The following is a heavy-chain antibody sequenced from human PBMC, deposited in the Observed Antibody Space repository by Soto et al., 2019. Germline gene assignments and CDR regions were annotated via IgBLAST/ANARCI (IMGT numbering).Heavy chain of an antibody. D-gene: IGHD3-3*01. J-gene: IGHJ4*02. CDR3: ARGGDFWSASFDY. CDR2: IYYIGIT. CDR1: GGSVSSGSYY. Sequence: SETLSLTCTVSGGSVSSGSYYWSWILQPPGKGLELILYIYYIGITNYNPSLKSRVTISVDTSKNQFSLKLSSVTAADTAVYYCARGGDFWSASFDYSGQGTLVTVSS. V-gene: IGHV4-61*01.